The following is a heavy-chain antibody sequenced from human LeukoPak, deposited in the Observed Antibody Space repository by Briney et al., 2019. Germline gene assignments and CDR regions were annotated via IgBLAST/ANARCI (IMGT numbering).Heavy chain of an antibody. Sequence: GGSLRLSCAASGFTFSDYYMSWIRQAPGKGLEWVSYISSSGSTIYYADSVKGRFTISRDNAKNSLYLQMNSLRAEDTAVYYCVRALSFELLWFGESAPGMDVWGQGTTVTVSS. D-gene: IGHD3-10*01. CDR1: GFTFSDYY. J-gene: IGHJ6*02. CDR2: ISSSGSTI. CDR3: VRALSFELLWFGESAPGMDV. V-gene: IGHV3-11*01.